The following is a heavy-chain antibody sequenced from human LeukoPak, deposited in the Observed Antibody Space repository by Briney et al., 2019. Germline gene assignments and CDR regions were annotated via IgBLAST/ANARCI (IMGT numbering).Heavy chain of an antibody. CDR1: GFRVSDYY. CDR3: ARDRAALQDWVEFDP. J-gene: IGHJ5*02. D-gene: IGHD3/OR15-3a*01. Sequence: PGRSLRLSCAVSGFRVSDYYMSWVRQAPGKGLEWVGLIRDSGEAFYADFVRGRFAISRDESENTLYLQMNSRRVEDTAVYFCARDRAALQDWVEFDPWGQGTPVIVSS. CDR2: IRDSGEA. V-gene: IGHV3-66*03.